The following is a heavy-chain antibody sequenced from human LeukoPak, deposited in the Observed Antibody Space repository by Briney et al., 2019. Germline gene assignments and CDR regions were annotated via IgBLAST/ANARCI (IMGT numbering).Heavy chain of an antibody. V-gene: IGHV4-34*01. CDR2: INHSGST. Sequence: PSQTLSLTCAVYGGSFSGYYWSWIRQPPGKGLEWIGEINHSGSTNYNPSLKSRVTISVDTSKNQFSLKLSSVTAADTAVYYCARGLQDIVVVVAATKGGFGYWGQGTLVTVSS. D-gene: IGHD2-15*01. CDR3: ARGLQDIVVVVAATKGGFGY. CDR1: GGSFSGYY. J-gene: IGHJ4*02.